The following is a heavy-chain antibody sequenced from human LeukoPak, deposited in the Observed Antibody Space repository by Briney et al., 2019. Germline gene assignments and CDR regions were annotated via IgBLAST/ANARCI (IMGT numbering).Heavy chain of an antibody. D-gene: IGHD3-10*01. J-gene: IGHJ6*02. CDR3: ATDCHMVRGFIKVGDYYDGMDV. CDR2: FDPEDGET. CDR1: GYTFTELS. V-gene: IGHV1-24*01. Sequence: ASVKVSCKVSGYTFTELSMRWVRQAPGQGLEWMGGFDPEDGETNYAQKFQGRVTMTEDTSTDTAYMELSSLRSEDTAVYYCATDCHMVRGFIKVGDYYDGMDVWGQGTTVTVSS.